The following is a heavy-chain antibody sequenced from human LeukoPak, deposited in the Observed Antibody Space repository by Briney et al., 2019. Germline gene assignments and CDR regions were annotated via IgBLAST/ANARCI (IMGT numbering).Heavy chain of an antibody. J-gene: IGHJ4*02. Sequence: GGSLRLSCAASGFTFSSYWMSWVRQAPGKGLEWVANIKQDGSEKYYVDSVKGRFTISRDNAKNSLYLQMNSLRAEDTSVYYCARDAEQLALDYWGQGTLVTVSS. CDR3: ARDAEQLALDY. CDR2: IKQDGSEK. D-gene: IGHD6-6*01. V-gene: IGHV3-7*01. CDR1: GFTFSSYW.